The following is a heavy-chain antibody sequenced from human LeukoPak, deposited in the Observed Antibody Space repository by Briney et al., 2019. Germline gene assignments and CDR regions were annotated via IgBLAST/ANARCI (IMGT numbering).Heavy chain of an antibody. J-gene: IGHJ6*02. Sequence: SVKVSCKASGGTFSSYAISWVRQAPGQGLEWMGRIIPILGIANYAQKFQGRVTITADKSTSTAYMELSSLRSEDTAVYYCARDLQRGYSGYDPNSYYYGMDVWGQGTTVTVSS. D-gene: IGHD5-12*01. CDR1: GGTFSSYA. V-gene: IGHV1-69*04. CDR3: ARDLQRGYSGYDPNSYYYGMDV. CDR2: IIPILGIA.